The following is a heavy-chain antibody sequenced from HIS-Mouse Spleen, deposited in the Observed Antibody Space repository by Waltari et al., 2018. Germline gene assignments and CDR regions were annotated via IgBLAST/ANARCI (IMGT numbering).Heavy chain of an antibody. D-gene: IGHD3-10*01. J-gene: IGHJ4*02. CDR1: GGSISSSSYY. CDR3: ARGRRYHGSGSYGSFDY. V-gene: IGHV4-39*07. Sequence: QLQLQESGPGLVKPSETLSLTCTVSGGSISSSSYYWGWIRQPPGKGLEWIGSIYYSGSTYYNPSLQGRVTISVDTAKNQFSLKLSSVTAADTAVYYCARGRRYHGSGSYGSFDYWGQGTLVTVSS. CDR2: IYYSGST.